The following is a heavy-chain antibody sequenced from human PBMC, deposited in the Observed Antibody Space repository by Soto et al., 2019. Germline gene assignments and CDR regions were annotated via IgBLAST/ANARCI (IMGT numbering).Heavy chain of an antibody. J-gene: IGHJ5*02. D-gene: IGHD1-26*01. CDR2: IIPIFGTA. CDR3: ARSMELPNWFDP. Sequence: AVKVSCKASGGTFSSYAISWVRQAPGQGLEWMGGIIPIFGTANYAQKFQGRVTITADESTSTAYMELSSLRSEDTAVYYCARSMELPNWFDPWGQGTMVTVSS. V-gene: IGHV1-69*13. CDR1: GGTFSSYA.